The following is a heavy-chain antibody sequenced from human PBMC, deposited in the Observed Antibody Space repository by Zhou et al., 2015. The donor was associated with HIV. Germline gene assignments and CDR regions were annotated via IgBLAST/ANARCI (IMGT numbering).Heavy chain of an antibody. J-gene: IGHJ6*02. CDR2: IIPILDRT. CDR3: ARDVYCSSTSCYSGSYYYGMDV. D-gene: IGHD2-2*01. CDR1: GGTFSTFS. V-gene: IGHV1-69*01. Sequence: QVQLVQSGAEVKKPGSSVKVSCRASGGTFSTFSINWMRQAPGQGLEWMGWIIPILDRTRYAEKFQGRVTIAAAESTRTAYMELRSLRSDDTAVYYCARDVYCSSTSCYSGSYYYGMDVWDQGP.